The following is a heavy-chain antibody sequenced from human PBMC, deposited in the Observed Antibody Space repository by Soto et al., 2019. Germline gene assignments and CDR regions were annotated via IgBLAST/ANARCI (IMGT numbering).Heavy chain of an antibody. CDR2: IYSSGNA. Sequence: QVQLQESGPGLVKPSETVSLICTVSGDSISGYYWSWIRQPAGKGLEWIGRIYSSGNANYNPSLKSRVSMSVDMSKNQFSLKVTSVTAADTAMYYCARRDVFDLWGQGTKVTVSS. CDR1: GDSISGYY. CDR3: ARRDVFDL. J-gene: IGHJ3*01. V-gene: IGHV4-4*07.